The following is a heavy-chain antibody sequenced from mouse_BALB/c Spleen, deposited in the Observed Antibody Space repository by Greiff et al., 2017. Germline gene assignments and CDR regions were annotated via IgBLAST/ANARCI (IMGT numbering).Heavy chain of an antibody. CDR1: GYSITSDYA. V-gene: IGHV3-2*02. CDR2: ISYSGST. Sequence: EVQLVESGPGLVKPSQSLSLTCTVTGYSITSDYAWNWIRQFPGNKLEWMGYISYSGSTSYNPSLKSRISISRDTSKNQFFLQLNSVTTEDTATYYCARFGSSYPSYWGQGTLVTVSA. CDR3: ARFGSSYPSY. D-gene: IGHD1-1*01. J-gene: IGHJ3*01.